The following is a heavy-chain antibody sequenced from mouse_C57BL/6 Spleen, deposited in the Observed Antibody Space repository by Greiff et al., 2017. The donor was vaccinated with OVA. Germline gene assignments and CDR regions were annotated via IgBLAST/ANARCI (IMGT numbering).Heavy chain of an antibody. J-gene: IGHJ4*01. CDR1: GYTFTSYW. D-gene: IGHD2-4*01. V-gene: IGHV1-61*01. CDR2: IYPSDSET. Sequence: QVQLQQPGAELVRPGSSVKLSCKASGYTFTSYWMDWVKQRPGQGLEWIGNIYPSDSETHYNQKFKDKATLTVAKSSSTAYMQLSSLTSEDSAVYYCARSSYDYDDAMDYWGQGTSVTVSS. CDR3: ARSSYDYDDAMDY.